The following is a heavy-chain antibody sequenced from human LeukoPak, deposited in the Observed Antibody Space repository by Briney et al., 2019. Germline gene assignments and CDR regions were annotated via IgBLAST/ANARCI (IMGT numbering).Heavy chain of an antibody. J-gene: IGHJ4*02. CDR1: GFTFSSYG. Sequence: RTGGSLRLSCAASGFTFSSYGMHWVRQAPGKGLEWVSFTRYDGTNKYYADSVKGRFTISRDNSKNMLYLQMNSLRAEDTAVYYCAKDGSSSPGPYYFDYWGQGTLVTVSS. D-gene: IGHD6-6*01. CDR2: TRYDGTNK. V-gene: IGHV3-30*02. CDR3: AKDGSSSPGPYYFDY.